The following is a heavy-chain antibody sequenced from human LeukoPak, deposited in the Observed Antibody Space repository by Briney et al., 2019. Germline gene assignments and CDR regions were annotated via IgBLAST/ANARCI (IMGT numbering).Heavy chain of an antibody. CDR1: GFDFSSYA. D-gene: IGHD4-17*01. CDR3: AKDLYGDPYYFDY. Sequence: GRSLRLSCAASGFDFSSYAMHWVRQAPGKGLEWMAVIIYDGSNKNYADSVKGRFTISRDNSKNTLYLQMNSLRAEDTAVYYCAKDLYGDPYYFDYWGQGTLVTVSS. J-gene: IGHJ4*02. V-gene: IGHV3-30*04. CDR2: IIYDGSNK.